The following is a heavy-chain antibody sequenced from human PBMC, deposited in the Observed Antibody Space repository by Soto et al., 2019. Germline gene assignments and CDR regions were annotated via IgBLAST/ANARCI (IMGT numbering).Heavy chain of an antibody. D-gene: IGHD3-22*01. Sequence: QVQLVESGGGVVQPGRSLRLSCAASGFTFSSYGMHWVRQAPGKGLEWVAVISYVGSNKYYADSVKGRFTISRDNSKNTLYLQMNSLRAEDTAVYYCAKDYYDSSGYYYVEDYFDYWGQGTLVTVSS. CDR3: AKDYYDSSGYYYVEDYFDY. J-gene: IGHJ4*02. V-gene: IGHV3-30*18. CDR2: ISYVGSNK. CDR1: GFTFSSYG.